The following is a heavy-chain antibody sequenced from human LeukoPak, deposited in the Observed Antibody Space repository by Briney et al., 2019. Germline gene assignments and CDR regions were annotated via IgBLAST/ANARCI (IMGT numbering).Heavy chain of an antibody. V-gene: IGHV3-73*01. CDR2: IRSKANTYAT. CDR3: AKDDNWLQFES. CDR1: GFTFSDSA. J-gene: IGHJ5*01. Sequence: PGGSLRLSCAASGFTFSDSAMHWVRQASGKGLEWVGRIRSKANTYATAYAASVKGRFTISRDNSKNTLYLQMNSLRAEDTAVYYCAKDDNWLQFESWGQGTLVTVSS. D-gene: IGHD5-24*01.